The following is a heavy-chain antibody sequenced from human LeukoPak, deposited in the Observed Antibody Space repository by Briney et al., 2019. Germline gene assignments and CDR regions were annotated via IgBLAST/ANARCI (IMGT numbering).Heavy chain of an antibody. CDR3: ASVIFVYSAFDI. CDR2: IKSKHDGATT. CDR1: GFPFANTW. J-gene: IGHJ3*02. D-gene: IGHD3-16*02. Sequence: NPGGPLRLSCSASGFPFANTWMTWVRQAPGKGLEWVGRIKSKHDGATTDYAAPVKGRFTISRDDSKNTLYLQMTSLNAEDSAVYFCASVIFVYSAFDIWGQGTVVTVSS. V-gene: IGHV3-15*01.